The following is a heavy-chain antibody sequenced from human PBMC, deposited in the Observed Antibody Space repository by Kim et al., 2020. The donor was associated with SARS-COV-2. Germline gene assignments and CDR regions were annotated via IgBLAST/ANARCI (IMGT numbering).Heavy chain of an antibody. Sequence: VGSLRLSCVASGFTFSSYSMNWVRQAPGKGLEWVSSISSNGRSMYYADPLKGRFAISRDNAKNSLFLRMSTLRAEDTAVYYCARGLSPLSGSRLDFWGQG. CDR3: ARGLSPLSGSRLDF. CDR2: ISSNGRSM. CDR1: GFTFSSYS. V-gene: IGHV3-21*01. D-gene: IGHD2-15*01. J-gene: IGHJ4*02.